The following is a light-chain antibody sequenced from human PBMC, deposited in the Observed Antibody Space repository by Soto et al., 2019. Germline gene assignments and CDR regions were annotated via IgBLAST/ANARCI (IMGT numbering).Light chain of an antibody. CDR3: SSYAGSNAHVV. CDR2: EVS. V-gene: IGLV2-8*01. CDR1: SSDVGGYNY. Sequence: QSVLTQPPSASGSPGQSVTISCTGTSSDVGGYNYVSWYQQHPGKAPKLMIYEVSKRPSGVPDRFSGSKSGNTASLTVSGLQAEDEAEYYCSSYAGSNAHVVFGGGTKLTVL. J-gene: IGLJ2*01.